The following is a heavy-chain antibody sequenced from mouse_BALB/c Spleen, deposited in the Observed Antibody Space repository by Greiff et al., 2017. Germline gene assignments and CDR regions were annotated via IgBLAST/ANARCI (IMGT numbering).Heavy chain of an antibody. Sequence: VMLVESGPGLVAPSQSLSITCTVSGFSLTSYGVHWVRQPPGKGLEWLGVIWAGGSTNYNSALMSRLSISKDNSKSQVFLKMNSLQTDDTAMYYCASPYDGAYWGQGTLVTVSA. D-gene: IGHD2-3*01. CDR3: ASPYDGAY. J-gene: IGHJ3*01. CDR1: GFSLTSYG. CDR2: IWAGGST. V-gene: IGHV2-9*02.